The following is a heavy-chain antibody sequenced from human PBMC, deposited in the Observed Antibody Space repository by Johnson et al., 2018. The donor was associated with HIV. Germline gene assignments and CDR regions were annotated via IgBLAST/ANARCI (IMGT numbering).Heavy chain of an antibody. CDR1: GFTVSSNY. J-gene: IGHJ3*02. CDR3: ARDPRGEAMALDAFDI. Sequence: VQLVESGGGLVQPGGYLRLSCAASGFTVSSNYMSWVRQAPGKGLEWVSIIYSGGSTYYADSVKGRFTISRENSKNTLYLQMNSLRAEDTAVYYCARDPRGEAMALDAFDIWGQGTMVTVSS. CDR2: IYSGGST. V-gene: IGHV3-66*01. D-gene: IGHD5-18*01.